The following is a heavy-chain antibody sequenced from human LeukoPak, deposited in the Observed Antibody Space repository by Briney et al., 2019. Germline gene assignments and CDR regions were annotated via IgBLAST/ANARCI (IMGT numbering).Heavy chain of an antibody. CDR1: GYSFSTYW. Sequence: GESLKISCQTSGYSFSTYWIGWVRQTPGKGLEWMRIIYPGDSDTRYSPSFQGQVTISADKSISTAYLQWSSLKASDTAMYYCARHQSGYGGNSRSPLDYWGQGTLVTVSS. CDR3: ARHQSGYGGNSRSPLDY. J-gene: IGHJ4*02. CDR2: IYPGDSDT. D-gene: IGHD4-23*01. V-gene: IGHV5-51*01.